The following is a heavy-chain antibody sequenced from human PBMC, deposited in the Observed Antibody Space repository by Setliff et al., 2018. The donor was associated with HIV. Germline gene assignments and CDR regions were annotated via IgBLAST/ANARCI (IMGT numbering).Heavy chain of an antibody. J-gene: IGHJ4*02. CDR2: INHSGST. CDR1: GGSFTDYY. V-gene: IGHV4-34*01. Sequence: SETLSLTCAVYGGSFTDYYWSWIRQPPGKGLEWIGEINHSGSTNYKPSLKSRVTMSVDTSKNQFSLKLGSVTAADTAVYYCATGITMAPDYWGQGSLVTVSS. CDR3: ATGITMAPDY. D-gene: IGHD1-20*01.